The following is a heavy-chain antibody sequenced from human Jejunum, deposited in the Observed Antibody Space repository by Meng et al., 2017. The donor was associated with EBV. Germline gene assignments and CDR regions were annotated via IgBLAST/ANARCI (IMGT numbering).Heavy chain of an antibody. Sequence: QVQLQQSGPGLVKPSETLSLTCTVSGGSVSDGNHYCSWIRQPPGKGPELIGYIHYTGRTKYNPSIESRVTMSVDTSKNQFSLKVTSMTAADTAIYYCTRGEADGRGRFDHWGQGTLVTVSS. J-gene: IGHJ5*02. D-gene: IGHD6-13*01. CDR1: GGSVSDGNHY. CDR3: TRGEADGRGRFDH. V-gene: IGHV4-61*01. CDR2: IHYTGRT.